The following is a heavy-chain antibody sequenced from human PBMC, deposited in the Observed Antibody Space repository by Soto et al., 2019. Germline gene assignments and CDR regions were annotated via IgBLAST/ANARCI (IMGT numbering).Heavy chain of an antibody. CDR3: ATYSSEEMVLMASDY. CDR2: IIPIFGTA. D-gene: IGHD2-8*01. Sequence: SVKVSCKASGGTFSSYAISWVRQAPGQGLEWMGGIIPIFGTANYAQKFQGRVTITADESTSTAYMELSSLRSEDTAVYYCATYSSEEMVLMASDYWGQGTLVTVSS. CDR1: GGTFSSYA. J-gene: IGHJ4*02. V-gene: IGHV1-69*13.